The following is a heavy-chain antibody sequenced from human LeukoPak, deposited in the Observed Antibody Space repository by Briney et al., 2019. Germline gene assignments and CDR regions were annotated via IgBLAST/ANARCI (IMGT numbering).Heavy chain of an antibody. Sequence: SETLSLTCAVYGGSFSGYYWSWTRQPPGKGLEWIGEINHSGSTNYNPSLKSRVTISVDTSKNQFSLRLSSVTAADTAVYYCATKDTAMAPFDYWGQGTLVTVSS. CDR3: ATKDTAMAPFDY. CDR1: GGSFSGYY. CDR2: INHSGST. V-gene: IGHV4-34*01. J-gene: IGHJ4*02. D-gene: IGHD5-18*01.